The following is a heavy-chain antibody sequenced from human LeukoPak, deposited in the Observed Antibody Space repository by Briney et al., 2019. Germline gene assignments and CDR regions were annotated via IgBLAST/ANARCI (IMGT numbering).Heavy chain of an antibody. D-gene: IGHD1-26*01. CDR2: IYYSGST. V-gene: IGHV4-59*11. J-gene: IGHJ4*02. CDR1: GGSISSHY. CDR3: ARAGGYSGSFFDY. Sequence: SVTLSLTCTVSGGSISSHYWSWIRQPPRKGLEWIGYIYYSGSTNYNPSLKSRVTISVDTSKNQFSLKLSSVTAADTAVYYCARAGGYSGSFFDYWGQGTLVTVSS.